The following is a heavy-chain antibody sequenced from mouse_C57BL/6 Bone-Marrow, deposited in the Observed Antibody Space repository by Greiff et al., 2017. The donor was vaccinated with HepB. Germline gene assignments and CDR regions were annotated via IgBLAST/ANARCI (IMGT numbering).Heavy chain of an antibody. J-gene: IGHJ4*01. Sequence: VQLQQSGTVLARPGASVKMSCKTSGYTFTSYWMHWVKQRPGQGLEWIGAIYPGNSDTSYNQKFKGKAKLTAVTSASTAYMELSSLTNEDSAVYDCTESYYYGSTYAMDYWGQGTSVTVSS. CDR3: TESYYYGSTYAMDY. V-gene: IGHV1-5*01. D-gene: IGHD1-1*01. CDR2: IYPGNSDT. CDR1: GYTFTSYW.